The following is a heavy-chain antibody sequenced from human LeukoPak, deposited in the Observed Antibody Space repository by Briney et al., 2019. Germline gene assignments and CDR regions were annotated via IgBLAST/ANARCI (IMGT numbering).Heavy chain of an antibody. CDR2: LHPDGSER. D-gene: IGHD5-12*01. CDR3: ARGGYSFDY. J-gene: IGHJ4*02. CDR1: GFTFTQYW. Sequence: GGSLRLSCVASGFTFTQYWMTWVRQAPGKGLEWVARLHPDGSERNYVGSVEGRFTVFGDNAKSSLFLQMHRLSVEDPAVYYCARGGYSFDYLGQGTLVTVPS. V-gene: IGHV3-7*01.